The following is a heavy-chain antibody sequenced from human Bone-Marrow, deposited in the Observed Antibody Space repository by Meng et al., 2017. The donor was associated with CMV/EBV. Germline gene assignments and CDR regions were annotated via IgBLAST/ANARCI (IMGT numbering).Heavy chain of an antibody. J-gene: IGHJ5*02. CDR3: ASGSYDILTGYPGGGWFDP. V-gene: IGHV7-4-1*01. CDR1: VTSYA. Sequence: VTSYAMNWVRKAPGQGLEWMGWINTNTGNPTSAQGFKGRFVFSLDTSVSTAYLQICSLKAEDTAVYYCASGSYDILTGYPGGGWFDPWGQGTLVTVSS. CDR2: INTNTGNP. D-gene: IGHD3-9*01.